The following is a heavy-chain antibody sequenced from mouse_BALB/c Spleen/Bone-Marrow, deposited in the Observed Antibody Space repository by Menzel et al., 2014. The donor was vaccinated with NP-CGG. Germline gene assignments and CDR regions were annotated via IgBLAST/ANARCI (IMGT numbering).Heavy chain of an antibody. CDR1: GFTFSSYA. D-gene: IGHD2-4*01. CDR3: ARDDYDDQYYFDY. V-gene: IGHV5-6-5*01. J-gene: IGHJ2*01. Sequence: DVQLVESGGGLVKPGGSLKLSCAASGFTFSSYAMSWVRQTPEKRLEWAASISSGGSTYYPDSVKGRFTISRDNARNILYLQMSSLRSEDTAMYYCARDDYDDQYYFDYWGQGTTLTVSS. CDR2: ISSGGST.